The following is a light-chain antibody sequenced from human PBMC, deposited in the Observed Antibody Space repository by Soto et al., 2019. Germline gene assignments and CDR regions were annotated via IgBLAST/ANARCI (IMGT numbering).Light chain of an antibody. CDR2: EVS. J-gene: IGLJ1*01. V-gene: IGLV2-23*02. CDR3: CAYAGSTFYV. Sequence: QSVLTQPASVSGSPGQSITISCTGTSSDVGSYNLVSWYQQHPGKAPKVMIYEVSKRPSGVSNRFSGSKSGKKASLTISGLQAEDEADYYCCAYAGSTFYVFGTGTKVTVL. CDR1: SSDVGSYNL.